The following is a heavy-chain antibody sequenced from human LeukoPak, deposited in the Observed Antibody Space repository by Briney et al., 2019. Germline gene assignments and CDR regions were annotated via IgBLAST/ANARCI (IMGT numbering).Heavy chain of an antibody. CDR1: GFTFSSYW. D-gene: IGHD6-19*01. V-gene: IGHV3-48*01. CDR2: ISSSSTTI. Sequence: GGSLRLSCAASGFTFSSYWMSWVRQAPGKGLEWISYISSSSTTIYYADSVRGRITISRDNAKNSLYLQMNSLRAEDTAVYYCARGGSGWTWGQGTLVTVSS. CDR3: ARGGSGWT. J-gene: IGHJ5*01.